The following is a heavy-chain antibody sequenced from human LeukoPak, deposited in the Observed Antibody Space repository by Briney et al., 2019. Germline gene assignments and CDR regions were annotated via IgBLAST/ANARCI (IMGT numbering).Heavy chain of an antibody. Sequence: SETLSLTCTVSDGSISDYSGSCIRQPPGKGLGWIGYIYYSGSTNYNPSLKSRVTISLDTSKNQFSLKLSSVTAADTAVYYCARDAIVGATNWFDPWGQGTLVTVSS. CDR1: DGSISDYS. CDR3: ARDAIVGATNWFDP. V-gene: IGHV4-59*01. CDR2: IYYSGST. J-gene: IGHJ5*02. D-gene: IGHD1-26*01.